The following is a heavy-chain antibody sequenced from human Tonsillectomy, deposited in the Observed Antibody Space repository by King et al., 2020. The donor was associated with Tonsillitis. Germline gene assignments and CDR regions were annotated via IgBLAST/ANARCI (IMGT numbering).Heavy chain of an antibody. D-gene: IGHD6-6*01. V-gene: IGHV1-2*02. J-gene: IGHJ4*02. Sequence: QLVQSGAEVKKFGASVKVSCKASGYTFTDYYLHWVRQAPGQGLEWMGWINPNSGSTNSAQRFQGRVTMTRATYISTAYMELSRLTYDDTAVYYCARGGPGIAARASGYYCDYWGQGTLVTVSS. CDR2: INPNSGST. CDR3: ARGGPGIAARASGYYCDY. CDR1: GYTFTDYY.